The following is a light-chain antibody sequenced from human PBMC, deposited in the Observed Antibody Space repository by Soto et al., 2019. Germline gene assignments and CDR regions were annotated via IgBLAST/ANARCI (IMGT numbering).Light chain of an antibody. CDR1: SFNIGKNN. CDR2: RNN. J-gene: IGLJ1*01. Sequence: QSVLPQPPSAAGARGQSVTISCSGSSFNIGKNNVYWYQQLLGTAPKLLIYRNNQRPSGVPDRFSGSKSGTSAPLAISGLRSEDEADSYCVAWNDRLSGSYFFATGTKVTLL. CDR3: VAWNDRLSGSYF. V-gene: IGLV1-47*01.